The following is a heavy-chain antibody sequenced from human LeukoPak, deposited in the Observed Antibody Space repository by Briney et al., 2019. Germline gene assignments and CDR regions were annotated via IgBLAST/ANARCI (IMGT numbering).Heavy chain of an antibody. Sequence: PSETLSLTCAVYGGFFSGYYGSCMRQPPGKGREGRGEIHHSGSTNYTPSIKSRVTISVDTSKNQFSLKLSSVTAADTAVYYCARGSGIAVAGTRGFDYCGQATLVTVSS. CDR3: ARGSGIAVAGTRGFDY. CDR1: GGFFSGYY. J-gene: IGHJ4*02. D-gene: IGHD6-19*01. CDR2: IHHSGST. V-gene: IGHV4-34*01.